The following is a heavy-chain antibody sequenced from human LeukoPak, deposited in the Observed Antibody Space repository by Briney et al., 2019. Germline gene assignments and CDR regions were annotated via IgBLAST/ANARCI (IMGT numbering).Heavy chain of an antibody. CDR3: ARYSESLLGYDILTAYYFDY. D-gene: IGHD3-9*01. CDR1: GFTFSTYW. Sequence: PGGSLRLSCAASGFTFSTYWMHWVRQAPGKGLVWVSRINGDGGSTTYADSVKGRFTISRDNAKNTVYLQMNSLRAEDTAVYYCARYSESLLGYDILTAYYFDYWGQGTLVTVSA. V-gene: IGHV3-74*01. J-gene: IGHJ4*02. CDR2: INGDGGST.